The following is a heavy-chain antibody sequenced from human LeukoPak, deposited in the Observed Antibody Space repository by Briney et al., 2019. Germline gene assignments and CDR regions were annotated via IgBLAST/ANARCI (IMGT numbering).Heavy chain of an antibody. CDR2: ISGSGGST. J-gene: IGHJ5*02. D-gene: IGHD2-2*01. CDR3: ANVVPAAPAGGDWFDP. CDR1: GFTFSSYA. Sequence: GGSLRLSCAASGFTFSSYAMSWVRQAPGKGLEWVSAISGSGGSTYYADSVKGRFTISRDNSKNTLYLQMNSLRAEDTAVYYCANVVPAAPAGGDWFDPWGQGTLVTVSS. V-gene: IGHV3-23*01.